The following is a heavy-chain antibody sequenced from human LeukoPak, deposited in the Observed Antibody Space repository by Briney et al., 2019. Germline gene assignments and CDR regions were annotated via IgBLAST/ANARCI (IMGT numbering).Heavy chain of an antibody. CDR1: GFTFSSYA. J-gene: IGHJ4*02. Sequence: GGSLRLSCAASGFTFSSYAMSWVRQAPGKGLEWVSSISSSGSGTYYADSVKGRFTISRDNSKNTLYLQMSSLRAKDTATYYCAKRDNSGWFSLDYWGRGTLVTVS. V-gene: IGHV3-23*01. D-gene: IGHD6-19*01. CDR2: ISSSGSGT. CDR3: AKRDNSGWFSLDY.